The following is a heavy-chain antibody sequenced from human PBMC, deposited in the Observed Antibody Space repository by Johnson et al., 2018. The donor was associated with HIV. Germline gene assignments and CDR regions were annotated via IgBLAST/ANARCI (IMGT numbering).Heavy chain of an antibody. D-gene: IGHD2-21*02. V-gene: IGHV3-11*04. CDR2: ISNSGSTI. J-gene: IGHJ3*01. CDR1: GFTFSDYY. Sequence: QVQLVESGGGLVKPGGSLRLSCAASGFTFSDYYMSWIRQAPAKGLEWISYISNSGSTIYYADSVKGRFTIARANAKNLLYLQMNSLGAEDTAVYYCARPGGDPLTDDAFDVWGQGTMVTVSS. CDR3: ARPGGDPLTDDAFDV.